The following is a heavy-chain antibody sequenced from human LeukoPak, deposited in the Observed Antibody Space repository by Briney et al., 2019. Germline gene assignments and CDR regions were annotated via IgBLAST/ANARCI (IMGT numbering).Heavy chain of an antibody. CDR3: ARVSGTGRIFFDY. D-gene: IGHD6-13*01. CDR2: IYYTGST. Sequence: SETLSLTCTVSGGSISTYFWTWIRQPPGKGLEWIGYIYYTGSTNYNPSLRSRLTASVDTSKNQFSLKLSSVTAADTAVYYCARVSGTGRIFFDYWGQGTLVTVSS. V-gene: IGHV4-59*01. J-gene: IGHJ4*02. CDR1: GGSISTYF.